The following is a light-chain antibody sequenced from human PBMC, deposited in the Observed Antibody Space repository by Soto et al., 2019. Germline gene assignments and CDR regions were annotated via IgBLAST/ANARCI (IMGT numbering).Light chain of an antibody. Sequence: IQMTQSPSSLSASVGDRVTITCRASQSISSYLNWYQQKPGKAPKLLIYAASSLQSGVPSRFSGSGSGTDFTLTISSLQTEDFATYYCQQGYSTLITFGQGTRLEIK. V-gene: IGKV1-39*01. J-gene: IGKJ5*01. CDR1: QSISSY. CDR2: AAS. CDR3: QQGYSTLIT.